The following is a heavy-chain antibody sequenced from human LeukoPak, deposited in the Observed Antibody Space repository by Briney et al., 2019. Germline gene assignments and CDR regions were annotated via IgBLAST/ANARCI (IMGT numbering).Heavy chain of an antibody. CDR1: GFTFSSYG. D-gene: IGHD4-17*01. CDR3: AKVGDYGDYALDY. V-gene: IGHV3-30*18. J-gene: IGHJ4*02. CDR2: ISYDGSYK. Sequence: PGRSLRLSCAASGFTFSSYGMHWVRQAPGKGLERVAVISYDGSYKYYADSVKGRFTISRDNSKNTLYLQMNSLRAEDTAVYYCAKVGDYGDYALDYWGQGTLVTVSS.